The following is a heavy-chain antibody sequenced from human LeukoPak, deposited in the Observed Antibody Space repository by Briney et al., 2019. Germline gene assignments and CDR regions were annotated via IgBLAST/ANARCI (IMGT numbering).Heavy chain of an antibody. CDR3: ARQLYEYMRYYFDY. Sequence: SETLSLTCTVSSGSIMSSSYYWGWIRQPPGKGLEWIGSIYYSGTTSYYNPSLKSRVTISVDTSKNQFSLKLSAVTAADAAVYYCARQLYEYMRYYFDYWGQGTLVTVSS. V-gene: IGHV4-39*01. CDR2: IYYSGTTS. CDR1: SGSIMSSSYY. J-gene: IGHJ4*02. D-gene: IGHD2-2*02.